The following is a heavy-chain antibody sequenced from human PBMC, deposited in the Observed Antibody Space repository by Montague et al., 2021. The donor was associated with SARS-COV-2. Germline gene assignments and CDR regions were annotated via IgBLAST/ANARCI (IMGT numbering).Heavy chain of an antibody. J-gene: IGHJ6*02. V-gene: IGHV4-34*01. Sequence: ETLSLACTVYGGSFSGYYWSWIRQPPGKGLEWIGEINHSGSTNYNPSLKSRVTISVDTSKNQFSLKLSSVTAADTAVYYRTREGYQVLWSDYYYYGMDIWGQGTTVTVSS. CDR2: INHSGST. CDR3: TREGYQVLWSDYYYYGMDI. CDR1: GGSFSGYY. D-gene: IGHD2-2*01.